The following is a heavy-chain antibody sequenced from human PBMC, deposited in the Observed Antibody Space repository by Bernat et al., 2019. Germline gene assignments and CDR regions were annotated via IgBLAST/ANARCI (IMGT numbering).Heavy chain of an antibody. CDR3: AAAPSPRYYYGSRADV. Sequence: QMQLVQSGPEVKKPGTSVKVSCKASGFTFTSSAVQWVRQARGQRLEWIGWIVVGSGNTNYAQKFQERVTITRDMSTSTAYMELSSLRSEDTAVYYCAAAPSPRYYYGSRADVWGKGTTVTVSS. CDR1: GFTFTSSA. V-gene: IGHV1-58*01. CDR2: IVVGSGNT. J-gene: IGHJ6*04. D-gene: IGHD3-10*01.